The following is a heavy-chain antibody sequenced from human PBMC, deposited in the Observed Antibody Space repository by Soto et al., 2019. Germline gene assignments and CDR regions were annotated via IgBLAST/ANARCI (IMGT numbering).Heavy chain of an antibody. V-gene: IGHV1-46*03. CDR1: GYTFTSYY. Sequence: ASVKVSCKASGYTFTSYYMHWVRQAPGQGLEWMGIINPSGGSTSYAQKFQGRVTMTRDTSTSTVHMELSSLRSEDTAMYYCASNRALITAAGKSLDYWGQGTLVTVSS. D-gene: IGHD6-13*01. CDR2: INPSGGST. CDR3: ASNRALITAAGKSLDY. J-gene: IGHJ4*02.